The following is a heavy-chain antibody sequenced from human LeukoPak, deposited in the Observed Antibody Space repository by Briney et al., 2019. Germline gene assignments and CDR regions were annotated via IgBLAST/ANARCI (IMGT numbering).Heavy chain of an antibody. Sequence: GGSLRLSCAASGFTFSSYSMNWVRQAPGKGLEWVSYISSSSSNIDYADSVKGRFTISRDDAKNSLYLQMNSLRDEDMAVYYCVRDGGNSYGYLDYWGQGTPVTVSS. D-gene: IGHD5-18*01. CDR2: ISSSSSNI. CDR3: VRDGGNSYGYLDY. V-gene: IGHV3-48*02. CDR1: GFTFSSYS. J-gene: IGHJ4*02.